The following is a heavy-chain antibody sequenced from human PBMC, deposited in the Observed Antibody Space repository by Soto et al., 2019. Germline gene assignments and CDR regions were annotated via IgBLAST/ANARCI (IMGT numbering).Heavy chain of an antibody. V-gene: IGHV3-30*18. CDR1: GFTFSSYG. Sequence: VQLVESGGGVVQPGRSLRLSCAASGFTFSSYGMHWVRQAPGKGLEWVAVISYDGSNKYYADSVKGRFTISRDNSKNTLYLQMNSLRAEDTAVYYCAKGAGVTTVSYWGQGTLVTVSS. CDR2: ISYDGSNK. J-gene: IGHJ4*02. CDR3: AKGAGVTTVSY. D-gene: IGHD4-4*01.